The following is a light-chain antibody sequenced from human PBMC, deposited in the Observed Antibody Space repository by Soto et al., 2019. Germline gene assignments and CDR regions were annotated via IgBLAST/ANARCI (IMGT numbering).Light chain of an antibody. J-gene: IGLJ1*01. Sequence: QSALTQPPSASGSPGQSVTISCTGTKNDIGVYDFVSWYQHHPGKAPRLIIYEVVQRPSGVPDRFSGSKSGNTASLTVSGVLSADEADCFCESCAGSNTYVFRGGTKVTVL. CDR1: KNDIGVYDF. CDR3: ESCAGSNTYV. V-gene: IGLV2-8*01. CDR2: EVV.